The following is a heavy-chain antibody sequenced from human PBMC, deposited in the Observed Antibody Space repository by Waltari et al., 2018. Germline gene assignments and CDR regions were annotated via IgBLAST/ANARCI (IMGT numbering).Heavy chain of an antibody. D-gene: IGHD5-12*01. CDR3: ATYIGASLGTAAFDV. CDR1: GVSITSDRLY. V-gene: IGHV4-39*01. Sequence: QLQESGPGLVKTSETLSLTCSVSGVSITSDRLYWGWIRQPPGQGLEWIATLSYSGATYSSPSLKSRVTISRDTSKNQVSLQLGSVTAADTAVYYCATYIGASLGTAAFDVWGQGTMVTVSS. CDR2: LSYSGAT. J-gene: IGHJ3*01.